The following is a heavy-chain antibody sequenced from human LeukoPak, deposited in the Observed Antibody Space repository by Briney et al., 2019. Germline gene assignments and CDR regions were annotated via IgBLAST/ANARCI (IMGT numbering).Heavy chain of an antibody. CDR3: AGRRDEYGSYFDY. CDR1: GGSISSTGHY. D-gene: IGHD5-24*01. J-gene: IGHJ4*02. V-gene: IGHV4-39*01. Sequence: SETLSLTCTVSGGSISSTGHYWGWIRQPPGTGLEWIGSIYYSGITDYNPSFRSRVTISLDTSNNQVSLKLNSVTAADTAVYYCAGRRDEYGSYFDYWGQGTLVTVSS. CDR2: IYYSGIT.